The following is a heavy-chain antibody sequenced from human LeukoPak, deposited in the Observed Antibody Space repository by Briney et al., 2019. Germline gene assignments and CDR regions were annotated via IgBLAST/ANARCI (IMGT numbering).Heavy chain of an antibody. CDR1: GFTFNDYW. CDR3: ARDMYSMSSAREAY. D-gene: IGHD4-11*01. J-gene: IGHJ4*02. Sequence: GGSLRLSCAASGFTFNDYWMHWVRQAPGKGLVWVARINGDGSSTTYVESVRGRFTISRDNAKKTLYLQMNSLRAEDAAVYYCARDMYSMSSAREAYWGQGTLVTVSS. CDR2: INGDGSST. V-gene: IGHV3-74*01.